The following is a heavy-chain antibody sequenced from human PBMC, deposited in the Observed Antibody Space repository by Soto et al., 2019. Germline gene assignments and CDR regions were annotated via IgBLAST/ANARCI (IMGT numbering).Heavy chain of an antibody. CDR1: GGTFSSYA. CDR2: IIPIFGTA. CDR3: ARAFNPLIRSGWYYIDY. Sequence: SVKVSCKASGGTFSSYAISWVRQAPGQGLEWMGGIIPIFGTANYAQKFQGRVTITTDASTSTAYMELSSLRSEDTAVYYCARAFNPLIRSGWYYIDYWGQGTLVTVSS. J-gene: IGHJ4*02. V-gene: IGHV1-69*05. D-gene: IGHD6-19*01.